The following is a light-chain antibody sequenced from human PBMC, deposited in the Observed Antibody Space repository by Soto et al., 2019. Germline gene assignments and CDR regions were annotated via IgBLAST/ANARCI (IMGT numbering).Light chain of an antibody. CDR3: QESHSTPFT. V-gene: IGKV1-39*01. CDR1: QTISRY. Sequence: DLQMPQSPSSLSASVGDRVTIACRASQTISRYLNWYQQKPGQAPKLLIFAASNLQSGVPSRFSGSGSGTHFTLTISSLQPEDFATYYCQESHSTPFTFGPGTKVDIK. J-gene: IGKJ3*01. CDR2: AAS.